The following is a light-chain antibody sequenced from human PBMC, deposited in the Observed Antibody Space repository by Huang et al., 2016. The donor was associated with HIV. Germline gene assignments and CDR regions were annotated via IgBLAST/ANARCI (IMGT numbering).Light chain of an antibody. CDR1: RNLTNSQ. J-gene: IGKJ2*01. CDR2: GAS. V-gene: IGKV3-20*01. Sequence: EVVLTQSPGILSLSAGERASLSCRASRNLTNSQLAWYQQKVGQPPRLLVFGASTRVSGVPERFTGGVFGRDFTLSISGLEPDDFATYYCQQYDTFSFGQGTRLE. CDR3: QQYDTFS.